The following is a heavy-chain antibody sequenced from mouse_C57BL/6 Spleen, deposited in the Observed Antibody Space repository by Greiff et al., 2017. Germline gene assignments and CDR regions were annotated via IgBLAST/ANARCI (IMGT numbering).Heavy chain of an antibody. CDR3: AREEGPHWYFDV. Sequence: VQLQQSGPELVKPGASVKISCKASGYTFTDYYMNWVKQSHGKSLEWIGDINPNNGGTSYNQKFKGKAKLTVDKSSSTAYMELRSLTSEDSAVYYCAREEGPHWYFDVWGTGTTVTVSS. CDR1: GYTFTDYY. V-gene: IGHV1-26*01. J-gene: IGHJ1*03. CDR2: INPNNGGT.